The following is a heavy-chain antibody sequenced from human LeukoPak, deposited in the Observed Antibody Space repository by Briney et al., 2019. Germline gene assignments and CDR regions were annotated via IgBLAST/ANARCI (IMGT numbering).Heavy chain of an antibody. CDR3: AKDVKFSWPFYFDY. CDR2: VSYDGSKK. V-gene: IGHV3-30*18. J-gene: IGHJ4*02. Sequence: PGQSLRLSCAASGFTFSSYGMHWVRQAPGKGLEWLAFVSYDGSKKYYSDSVKGRFTISRDNSKNTLFLQMNSLRAEDTAVYSCAKDVKFSWPFYFDYWGQGILVTVSS. D-gene: IGHD5-12*01. CDR1: GFTFSSYG.